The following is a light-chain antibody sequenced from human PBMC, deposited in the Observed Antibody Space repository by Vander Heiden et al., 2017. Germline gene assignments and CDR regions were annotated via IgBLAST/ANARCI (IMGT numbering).Light chain of an antibody. CDR2: AAS. V-gene: IGKV1-39*01. Sequence: DIQMTQSPSSLSASVGDRVTITCRASQNISSYLNWYQQKPGKAPNLLIYAASSLESGVPSRFSGNESGTNFTLTISSLQAEDFATYYCQQSYSILTWTFGQGTKVEIK. J-gene: IGKJ1*01. CDR1: QNISSY. CDR3: QQSYSILTWT.